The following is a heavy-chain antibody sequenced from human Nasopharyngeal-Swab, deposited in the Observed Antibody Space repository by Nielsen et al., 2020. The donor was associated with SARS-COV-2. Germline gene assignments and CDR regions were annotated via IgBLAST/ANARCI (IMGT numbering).Heavy chain of an antibody. J-gene: IGHJ6*02. V-gene: IGHV4-34*01. CDR2: INHSGTT. D-gene: IGHD1-1*01. Sequence: ESLKISCGVYGGSLSGHYWSWIRQPPGKGLEWIGEINHSGTTNYKPSLKSRVTISVDTSKSQFSLKVRSVSAADTAIYFCARGRGGQQLVRTYYYYGLDVWGQGTTVTVSS. CDR3: ARGRGGQQLVRTYYYYGLDV. CDR1: GGSLSGHY.